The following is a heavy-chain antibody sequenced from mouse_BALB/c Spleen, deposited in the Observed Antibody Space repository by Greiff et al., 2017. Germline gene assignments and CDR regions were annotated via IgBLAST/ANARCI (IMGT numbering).Heavy chain of an antibody. Sequence: EVQLVESGGGLVKPGGSLKLSCAASGFAFSSYDMSWVRQTPEKRLEWVAYISSGGGSTYYPDTVKGRFTISRDNAKNTLYLQMSSLKSEDTAMYYCARPYGYDQEFAYWGQGTLVTVSA. V-gene: IGHV5-12-1*01. CDR3: ARPYGYDQEFAY. J-gene: IGHJ3*01. CDR2: ISSGGGST. CDR1: GFAFSSYD. D-gene: IGHD2-2*01.